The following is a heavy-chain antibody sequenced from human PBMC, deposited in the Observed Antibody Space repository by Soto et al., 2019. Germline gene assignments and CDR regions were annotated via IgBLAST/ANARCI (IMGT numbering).Heavy chain of an antibody. CDR2: ISSTTNYI. CDR3: ARESEDLASNFDY. Sequence: GGSLRLSCAASGFTFSRYSMNWVRQAPGKGLEWVSSISSTTNYIYYADSMKGRFTVSRDNAKNSVYLDMNSLSAEDTAVYYCARESEDLASNFDYWGQGTLVTVSS. V-gene: IGHV3-21*01. J-gene: IGHJ4*02. CDR1: GFTFSRYS.